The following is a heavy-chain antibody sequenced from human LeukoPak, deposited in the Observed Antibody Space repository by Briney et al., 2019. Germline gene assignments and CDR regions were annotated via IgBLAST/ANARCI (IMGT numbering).Heavy chain of an antibody. J-gene: IGHJ4*02. CDR2: ITSSGNTI. V-gene: IGHV3-48*03. CDR3: ARLTTMTTTGGPFDY. Sequence: GGSLRPSCAASVFTFSSYEMNWVRQAPGKGRKWFSYITSSGNTIYYADSVKGRFTISRDNARSSLYLQMNRLRAEDTAVYYCARLTTMTTTGGPFDYWGQGTLVTVSS. CDR1: VFTFSSYE. D-gene: IGHD4-17*01.